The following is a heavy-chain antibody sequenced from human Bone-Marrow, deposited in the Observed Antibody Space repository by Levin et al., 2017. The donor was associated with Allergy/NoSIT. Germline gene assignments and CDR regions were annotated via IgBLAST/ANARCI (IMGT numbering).Heavy chain of an antibody. CDR1: GVSVSSGSYY. CDR2: IFRGGRT. CDR3: ARVVPAALSGDDY. V-gene: IGHV4-61*01. D-gene: IGHD2-2*01. Sequence: PSQTLSLTCSVSGVSVSSGSYYWSWIRQPAGKGLEWIGNIFRGGRTAYNPSLRGRVAISVDTSKNQFSLKLTSVTTADTAMYFCARVVPAALSGDDYWGQGTLVTVSS. J-gene: IGHJ4*02.